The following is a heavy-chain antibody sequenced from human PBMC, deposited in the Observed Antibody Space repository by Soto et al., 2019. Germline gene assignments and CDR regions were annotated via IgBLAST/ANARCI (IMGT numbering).Heavy chain of an antibody. CDR1: GFTFSSYW. J-gene: IGHJ6*02. V-gene: IGHV3-7*01. D-gene: IGHD6-19*01. Sequence: GGSLRLSCAASGFTFSSYWMSWVRQAPGKGLEWVANIKQDGSEKYYVDSVKGRFTISRDNAKNSLYLQMNSLRAEDTAVYYCARDHSGRSSYPIYYYYYYGMDVWGQGTTVTVSS. CDR2: IKQDGSEK. CDR3: ARDHSGRSSYPIYYYYYYGMDV.